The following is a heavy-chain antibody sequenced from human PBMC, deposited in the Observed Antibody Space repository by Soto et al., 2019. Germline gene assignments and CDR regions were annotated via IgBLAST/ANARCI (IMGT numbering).Heavy chain of an antibody. V-gene: IGHV1-69*13. CDR2: IIPIFGTA. CDR3: ARGGPVPGRYCTNGVCYTPLDAFDI. Sequence: SVKVSCKASGGTFSSYAISWVRQAPGQGLEWMGGIIPIFGTANYAQKFQGRVTITAYESTSTAYMELSSLRSEDTAVYYCARGGPVPGRYCTNGVCYTPLDAFDIWGQGTMVTVSS. J-gene: IGHJ3*02. CDR1: GGTFSSYA. D-gene: IGHD2-8*01.